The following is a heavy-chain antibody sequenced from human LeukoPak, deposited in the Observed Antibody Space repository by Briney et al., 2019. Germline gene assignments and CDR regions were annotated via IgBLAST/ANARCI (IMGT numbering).Heavy chain of an antibody. V-gene: IGHV3-23*01. CDR3: AKVRAVTFGGVIILTYFDY. Sequence: GGSLRLSCAASGFTFSSYAMSWVRQAPGKGLEWVSAISGSGGSTYYADSVKGRFTISRDNSKNTLYLQMNSLRAEDTAVYYCAKVRAVTFGGVIILTYFDYWGQGTLVTVSS. CDR1: GFTFSSYA. CDR2: ISGSGGST. J-gene: IGHJ4*02. D-gene: IGHD3-16*02.